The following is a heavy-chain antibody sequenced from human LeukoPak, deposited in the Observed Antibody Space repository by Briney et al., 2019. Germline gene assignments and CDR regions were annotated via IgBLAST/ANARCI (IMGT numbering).Heavy chain of an antibody. CDR1: GFTFSSYS. Sequence: GGSLRLSXAASGFTFSSYSMNWVRQAQGKGLEWVSYISSSSSTIYYADSVKGRFTISRDNAKNSLYLQMNSLRAEDTAVYYCARDQSSGWYFDYFDYWGQGTLVTVPS. D-gene: IGHD6-19*01. V-gene: IGHV3-48*01. CDR3: ARDQSSGWYFDYFDY. J-gene: IGHJ4*02. CDR2: ISSSSSTI.